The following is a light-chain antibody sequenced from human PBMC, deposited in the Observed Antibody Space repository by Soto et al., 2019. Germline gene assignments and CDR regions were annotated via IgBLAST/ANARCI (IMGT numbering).Light chain of an antibody. Sequence: IQLTKSPSSLSASVGDRVTITCRASQGISSHLAWYQQKPGKAPKLLIYAASTLQTGVPSRFSGGGSGTDFTLTLSSLQPEDFATYYCQQVNSFPSTFGQGTRPAIK. CDR1: QGISSH. CDR3: QQVNSFPST. V-gene: IGKV1-9*01. CDR2: AAS. J-gene: IGKJ5*01.